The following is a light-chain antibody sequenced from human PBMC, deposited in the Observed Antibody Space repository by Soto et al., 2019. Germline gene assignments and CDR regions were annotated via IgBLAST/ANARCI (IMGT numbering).Light chain of an antibody. Sequence: QSALTQPASVSGSPGQSITISCTGTSSDVGGYNYVSWYQQHPGKAPKLMIYDVSNRPSGVSNRFSGSKSGNTASLTISGLQAEDEADYYCSSYTSSSTVLIFGTGTQLTVL. V-gene: IGLV2-14*01. J-gene: IGLJ1*01. CDR1: SSDVGGYNY. CDR2: DVS. CDR3: SSYTSSSTVLI.